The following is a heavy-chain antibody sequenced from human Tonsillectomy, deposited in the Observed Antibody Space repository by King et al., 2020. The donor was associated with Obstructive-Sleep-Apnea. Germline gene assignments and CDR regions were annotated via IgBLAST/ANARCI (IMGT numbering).Heavy chain of an antibody. CDR3: ARGGYGDY. D-gene: IGHD5-12*01. J-gene: IGHJ4*02. Sequence: VQLQESGPGLVKPSETLSLTCTVSGGSISFYYWSWIRQPPGKGLEWIGYIYYSGSTNYNPSLKSRVTRTVDTSKNQFSLKLSSVTAADTAVYYCARGGYGDYWAQGTLVTVSS. CDR1: GGSISFYY. V-gene: IGHV4-59*01. CDR2: IYYSGST.